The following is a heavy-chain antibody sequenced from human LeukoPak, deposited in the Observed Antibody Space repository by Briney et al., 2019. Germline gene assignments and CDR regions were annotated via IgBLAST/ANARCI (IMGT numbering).Heavy chain of an antibody. CDR3: AGSGGGALDF. CDR1: GFTFSSYG. Sequence: AGGSLRLPCAASGFTFSSYGMHWVRQAPGKGLEWVSVIYGGANTYYADSVKGRFTTSTDSSKNTLYLQMNNLRVEDAALYYCAGSGGGALDFWGQGALVTVSS. V-gene: IGHV3-66*01. CDR2: IYGGANT. D-gene: IGHD1-26*01. J-gene: IGHJ4*02.